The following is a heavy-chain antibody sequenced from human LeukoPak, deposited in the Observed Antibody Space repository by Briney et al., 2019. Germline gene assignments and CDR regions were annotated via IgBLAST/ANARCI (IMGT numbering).Heavy chain of an antibody. Sequence: SETLSLTCTVSGGSISGYYWSWIRQPPGKGLEWIGEINHSGSTNYNPSLKSRVTISVDTSKNQFSLKLSSVTAADTAVYYCARGASNWEFDYWGQGTLVTVSS. J-gene: IGHJ4*02. CDR2: INHSGST. CDR3: ARGASNWEFDY. V-gene: IGHV4-34*01. D-gene: IGHD7-27*01. CDR1: GGSISGYY.